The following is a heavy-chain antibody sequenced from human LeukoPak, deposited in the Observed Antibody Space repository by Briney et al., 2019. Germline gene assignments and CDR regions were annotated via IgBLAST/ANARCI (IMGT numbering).Heavy chain of an antibody. J-gene: IGHJ4*02. CDR1: GYTFTSYD. Sequence: GASVKVSCKASGYTFTSYDINWVRQATGQGLEWMGWMNPNSGNTGYAQKFQGRVTMTRNTSISTAYMELSSLRSEDTAVYYCARGLGDCSGGSCIFEGHGYWGQGTLVTVSS. CDR2: MNPNSGNT. CDR3: ARGLGDCSGGSCIFEGHGY. D-gene: IGHD2-15*01. V-gene: IGHV1-8*01.